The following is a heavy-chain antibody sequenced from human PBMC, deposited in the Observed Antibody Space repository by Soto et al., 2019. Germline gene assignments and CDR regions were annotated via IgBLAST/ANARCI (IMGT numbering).Heavy chain of an antibody. Sequence: SETLSLTCTVSGGSISNIGSYWGWIRQPPGEGLKWIGSMYYSGSSYYNPSLKSRVTISLETSKNQFSLKLSSVTAADSAVYYCARQSRAAAGADSWGQGTLVTVSS. J-gene: IGHJ4*02. CDR1: GGSISNIGSY. D-gene: IGHD6-13*01. CDR3: ARQSRAAAGADS. V-gene: IGHV4-39*01. CDR2: MYYSGSS.